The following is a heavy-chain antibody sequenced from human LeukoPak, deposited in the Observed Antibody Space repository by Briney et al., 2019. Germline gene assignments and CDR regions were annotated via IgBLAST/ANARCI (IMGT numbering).Heavy chain of an antibody. CDR1: GFTFGTYA. Sequence: PGGSLRLSCAASGFTFGTYAMSWVRQAPGKGLEWVSAISGSGGSTYYADSVKGRFTISRDNSKNTLYLQMNSLRAEDTAVYYCAKGIEYSSSPLDYWGQGTLVTVSS. J-gene: IGHJ4*02. D-gene: IGHD6-6*01. V-gene: IGHV3-23*01. CDR2: ISGSGGST. CDR3: AKGIEYSSSPLDY.